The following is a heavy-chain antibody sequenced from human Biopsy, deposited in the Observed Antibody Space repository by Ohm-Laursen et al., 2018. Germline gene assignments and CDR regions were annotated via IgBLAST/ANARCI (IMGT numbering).Heavy chain of an antibody. CDR3: AKSWGGSCYNGVDP. D-gene: IGHD2-15*01. CDR2: IYYTGST. V-gene: IGHV4-59*01. CDR1: RDSISNYY. J-gene: IGHJ5*02. Sequence: GTLSLTCTVSRDSISNYYWTWIRQSPGKGLESIGYIYYTGSTNYNPSVKSRVTISVDTSKNQFSLKLNSVTAADTAVYYCAKSWGGSCYNGVDPWGQGTLVTVSS.